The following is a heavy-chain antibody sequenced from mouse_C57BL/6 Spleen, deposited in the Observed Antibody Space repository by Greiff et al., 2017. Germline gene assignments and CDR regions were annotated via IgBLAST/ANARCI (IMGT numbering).Heavy chain of an antibody. D-gene: IGHD2-4*01. CDR1: GFTFSDYG. CDR2: ISRGSSTI. J-gene: IGHJ3*01. CDR3: ARGYDYDVWFAY. V-gene: IGHV5-17*01. Sequence: EVKLVESGGGLVKPGGSLKLTCAASGFTFSDYGMHWVRQAPEKGLEWVAYISRGSSTIYYAATVKGRFTISRDNAKNTLFLQMTSLRSEDTAMYYGARGYDYDVWFAYWGQGTLVTVSA.